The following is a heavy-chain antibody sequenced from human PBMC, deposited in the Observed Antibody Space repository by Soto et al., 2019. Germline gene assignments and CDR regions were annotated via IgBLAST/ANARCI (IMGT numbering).Heavy chain of an antibody. J-gene: IGHJ6*02. CDR1: GYSFTSYW. Sequence: GESLKISCKGSGYSFTSYWISWVRQMPGKGLEWMGRIDPSDSYTNYSPSFQGHVTISADKSISTAYLQWSSLKASDTAMYYCARPFDYGDSHYYYYGMDVWGQGTTVTVSS. D-gene: IGHD4-17*01. CDR2: IDPSDSYT. V-gene: IGHV5-10-1*01. CDR3: ARPFDYGDSHYYYYGMDV.